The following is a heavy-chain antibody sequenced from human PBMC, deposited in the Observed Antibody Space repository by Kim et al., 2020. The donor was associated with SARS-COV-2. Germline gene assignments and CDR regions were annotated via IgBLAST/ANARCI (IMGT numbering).Heavy chain of an antibody. J-gene: IGHJ4*02. CDR3: ARDSPVSTLFDY. Sequence: NYAQKFQGRVTMTRDTSINTAYMELRRLRSDDTAVYYWARDSPVSTLFDYWGQGTLVTVSS. V-gene: IGHV1-2*02.